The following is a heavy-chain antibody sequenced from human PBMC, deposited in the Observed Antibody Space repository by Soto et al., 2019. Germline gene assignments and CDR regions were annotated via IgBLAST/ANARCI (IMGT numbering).Heavy chain of an antibody. D-gene: IGHD3-10*01. Sequence: EVQLVESGGGLVQPGGSLRLSCAASGFTVSSNYMSWVRQAPGMGLEWVSVIYGGGSTYYADSVKGRFTISRDNSMDTLYLQMNGLRAEDTVVYYCAREGMVRGAKRVVDDFDIWGQGTMVTVSS. CDR3: AREGMVRGAKRVVDDFDI. CDR2: IYGGGST. J-gene: IGHJ3*02. CDR1: GFTVSSNY. V-gene: IGHV3-66*01.